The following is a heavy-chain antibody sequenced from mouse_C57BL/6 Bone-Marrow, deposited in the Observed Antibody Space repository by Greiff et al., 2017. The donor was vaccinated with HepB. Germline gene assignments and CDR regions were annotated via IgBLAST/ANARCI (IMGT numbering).Heavy chain of an antibody. CDR1: GFNIKDDY. V-gene: IGHV14-4*01. D-gene: IGHD2-2*01. CDR2: IDPENGDT. CDR3: ATCGYYGYPWFAY. J-gene: IGHJ3*01. Sequence: EVQLQQSGAELVRPGASVKLSCTASGFNIKDDYMHWVKQRPEQGLEWIGWIDPENGDTEYASKFQGKATITADTSSNTAYLQLSSLTSEDTAVYYCATCGYYGYPWFAYWGQGTLVTVSA.